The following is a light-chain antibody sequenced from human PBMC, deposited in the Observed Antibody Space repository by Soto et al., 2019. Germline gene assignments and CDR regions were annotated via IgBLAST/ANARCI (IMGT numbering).Light chain of an antibody. Sequence: QPVLTQPPSVSAAPGQKVTISCSGTSSNIGSNYVSWYQHLPGAAPKVLIYDNNKRSSGIPDRFSGSQSGTLATLDITGLQTGDEADYYCGTWDSGLSAVFGGGTKVTVL. J-gene: IGLJ2*01. CDR2: DNN. CDR3: GTWDSGLSAV. V-gene: IGLV1-51*01. CDR1: SSNIGSNY.